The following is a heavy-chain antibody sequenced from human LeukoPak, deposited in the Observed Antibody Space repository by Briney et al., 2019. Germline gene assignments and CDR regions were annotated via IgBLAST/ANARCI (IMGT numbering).Heavy chain of an antibody. V-gene: IGHV1-2*02. J-gene: IGHJ4*02. CDR2: INPDSGGT. Sequence: ASVKVSCKASGYTFTSYYIHWVRQAPGQGLEWMGWINPDSGGTNYAQKFQGRVTMTRDTSISTAYMELSRLRSDDTAVYYCARLVTMIVVVQVSDYWGQGTLVTVSS. CDR1: GYTFTSYY. CDR3: ARLVTMIVVVQVSDY. D-gene: IGHD3-22*01.